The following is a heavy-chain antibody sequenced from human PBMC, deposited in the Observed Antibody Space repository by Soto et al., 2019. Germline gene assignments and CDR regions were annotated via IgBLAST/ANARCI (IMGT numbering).Heavy chain of an antibody. CDR1: GYTFTSYD. Sequence: VASVKVSCKASGYTFTSYDINWVRQATGQGLEWMGWMNPNSGNTGYAQKFQGRVTMTRNTSISTAYMELSSLRSEDTAVYYCARGRNSYYDILNYYYYMDVWGKGTTVTVSS. V-gene: IGHV1-8*01. CDR2: MNPNSGNT. J-gene: IGHJ6*03. CDR3: ARGRNSYYDILNYYYYMDV. D-gene: IGHD3-9*01.